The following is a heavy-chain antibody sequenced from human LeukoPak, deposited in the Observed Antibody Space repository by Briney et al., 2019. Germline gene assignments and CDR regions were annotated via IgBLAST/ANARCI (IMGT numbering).Heavy chain of an antibody. Sequence: GGSLRLSCAASGFAFCTYGMHGGREAPGKGLGCGAFIRYDGSNEYSADSVKGRFNISRDNSKNSLYLQMDSLTAEDTAVYYCARTKYTSSWYGPFDYWGQGTLVTVSS. CDR1: GFAFCTYG. D-gene: IGHD6-13*01. CDR2: IRYDGSNE. J-gene: IGHJ4*02. V-gene: IGHV3-30*02. CDR3: ARTKYTSSWYGPFDY.